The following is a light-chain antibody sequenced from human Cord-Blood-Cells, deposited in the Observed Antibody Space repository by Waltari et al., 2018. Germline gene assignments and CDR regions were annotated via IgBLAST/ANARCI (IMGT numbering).Light chain of an antibody. Sequence: QSALTQPASVSGSPGKSITLSCPGTSSDVWSYSLASCYQQHPGKAPKLMIYEGSKRPSGVSNRFSGSKSGNTASLTISGLQAEDEADYYCCSYAGSSSLYVFGTGTKVTVL. CDR2: EGS. J-gene: IGLJ1*01. CDR3: CSYAGSSSLYV. CDR1: SSDVWSYSL. V-gene: IGLV2-23*01.